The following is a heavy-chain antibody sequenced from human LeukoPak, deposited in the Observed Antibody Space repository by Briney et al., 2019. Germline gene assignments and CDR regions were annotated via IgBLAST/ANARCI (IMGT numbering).Heavy chain of an antibody. CDR1: GYTFTGYY. Sequence: ASVKVSCKASGYTFTGYYMHWVRQAPGQGREWMGWINPNSGGTNYAQKFQGRVTMTRDTSISTAYMEVSRLRPDDTAVYYCARGPLGSSSSGYYYYMDVWGKGTTVTVSS. D-gene: IGHD6-6*01. CDR3: ARGPLGSSSSGYYYYMDV. J-gene: IGHJ6*03. CDR2: INPNSGGT. V-gene: IGHV1-2*02.